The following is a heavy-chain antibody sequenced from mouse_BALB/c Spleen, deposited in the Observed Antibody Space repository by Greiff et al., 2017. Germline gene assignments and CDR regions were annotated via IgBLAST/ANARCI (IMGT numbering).Heavy chain of an antibody. CDR1: GFNIKDYY. D-gene: IGHD3-2*01. CDR2: IDPENGDT. Sequence: VQLQQSGAELVRSGASVKLSCTASGFNIKDYYMHWVKQRPEQGLEWIGWIDPENGDTEYAPKFQGKATMTADTSSNTAYLQLSSLTSEDTAVYYCNRGTARSYFDYWGQGTTLTVSS. CDR3: NRGTARSYFDY. J-gene: IGHJ2*01. V-gene: IGHV14-4*02.